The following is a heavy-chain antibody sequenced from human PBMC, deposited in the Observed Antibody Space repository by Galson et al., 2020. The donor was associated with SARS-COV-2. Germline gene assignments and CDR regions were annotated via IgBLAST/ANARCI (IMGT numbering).Heavy chain of an antibody. Sequence: SQTLSLTCTVSGGSISSGGYYWSWIRQHPGKGLEWIGYIYYSGSTYYNPSLKSRVTISVDTSKNQFSLKLSSVTAADTAVYYCARVISYCSSTSCHYYYYGMDVWGQGTTVTVSS. CDR3: ARVISYCSSTSCHYYYYGMDV. J-gene: IGHJ6*02. CDR2: IYYSGST. D-gene: IGHD2-2*01. V-gene: IGHV4-31*03. CDR1: GGSISSGGYY.